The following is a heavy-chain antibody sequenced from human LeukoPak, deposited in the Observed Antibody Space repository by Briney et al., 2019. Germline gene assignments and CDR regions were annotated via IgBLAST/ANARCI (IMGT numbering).Heavy chain of an antibody. D-gene: IGHD6-13*01. CDR2: IWYDGSSK. J-gene: IGHJ4*02. V-gene: IGHV3-33*01. CDR3: ARSQSSSLIDY. CDR1: GFSFSAYG. Sequence: GRSLRLSCAASGFSFSAYGVHWVRRALGKGLEWVAVIWYDGSSKDYADSVKGRFTLSGDNSKNTLYLQMNSLTVEDTAVYYCARSQSSSLIDYWGQGTLVTVSS.